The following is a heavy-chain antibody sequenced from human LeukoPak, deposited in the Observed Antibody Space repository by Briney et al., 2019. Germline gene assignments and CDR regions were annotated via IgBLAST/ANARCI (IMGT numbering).Heavy chain of an antibody. CDR3: ARRDWRGFDP. D-gene: IGHD3-3*01. V-gene: IGHV1-46*01. CDR1: GDTFTSYY. Sequence: ASVKVSCKASGDTFTSYYMHWVRQAPGQGLEWMGIINPSGGSTSYAQKFQGRVTMARDTSTSTVYMELSSLRSEDTAVYYCARRDWRGFDPWGQGTLVTVSS. CDR2: INPSGGST. J-gene: IGHJ5*02.